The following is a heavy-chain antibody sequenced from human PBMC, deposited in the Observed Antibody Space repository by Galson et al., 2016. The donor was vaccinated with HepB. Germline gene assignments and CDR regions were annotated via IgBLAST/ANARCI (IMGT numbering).Heavy chain of an antibody. J-gene: IGHJ5*02. CDR2: ISTTGNTI. Sequence: SLRLSCAASGFTFSDYYMTWIRQAPGKGLEWLSYISTTGNTIYYADSVKGRFTISRDNAKNSLYLQMNNLRVEDTAVYFCARRIVVVPTAISGGWFDPWGQGTLVTVSS. D-gene: IGHD2-2*01. CDR3: ARRIVVVPTAISGGWFDP. V-gene: IGHV3-11*01. CDR1: GFTFSDYY.